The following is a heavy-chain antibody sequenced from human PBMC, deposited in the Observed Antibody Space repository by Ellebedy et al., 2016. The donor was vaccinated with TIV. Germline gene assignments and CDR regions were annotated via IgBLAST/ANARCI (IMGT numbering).Heavy chain of an antibody. CDR3: ARAVSRYCSSTSCPSLFDY. V-gene: IGHV4-59*10. J-gene: IGHJ4*02. D-gene: IGHD2-2*01. CDR1: GGSFSGYY. Sequence: SETLSLXXAVYGGSFSGYYWSWIRQPPGKGLEWIGRIYTSGSTNYNPSLKSRVTMSVDTSKNQFSLKLSSVTAADTAVYYCARAVSRYCSSTSCPSLFDYWGQGTLVTVSS. CDR2: IYTSGST.